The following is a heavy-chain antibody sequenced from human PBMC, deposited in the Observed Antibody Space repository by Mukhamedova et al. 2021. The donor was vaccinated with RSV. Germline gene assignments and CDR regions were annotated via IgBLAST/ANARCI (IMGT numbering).Heavy chain of an antibody. V-gene: IGHV5-51*01. Sequence: EYMGIIYPGDSDTIYSPSFEGQVTISVDKSINTAYLQWSSLKASDTAIYYCARRVGLGYTYHFDYWGQGTLATVPS. D-gene: IGHD5-18*01. CDR3: ARRVGLGYTYHFDY. J-gene: IGHJ4*02. CDR2: IYPGDSDT.